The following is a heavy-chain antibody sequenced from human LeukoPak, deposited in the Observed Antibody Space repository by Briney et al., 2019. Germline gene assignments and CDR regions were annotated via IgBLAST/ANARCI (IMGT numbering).Heavy chain of an antibody. CDR2: IRQDGSVN. Sequence: GGSLRLSCEASGFTFSSYWMSWVRQAPGKGLEWVATIRQDGSVNHYVDSVKGRFTISRDNAKNSLYLQMNSLRAEDTAVYYCASRIAVAGGFFDYWGQGTLVTVSS. J-gene: IGHJ4*02. D-gene: IGHD6-19*01. CDR3: ASRIAVAGGFFDY. CDR1: GFTFSSYW. V-gene: IGHV3-7*01.